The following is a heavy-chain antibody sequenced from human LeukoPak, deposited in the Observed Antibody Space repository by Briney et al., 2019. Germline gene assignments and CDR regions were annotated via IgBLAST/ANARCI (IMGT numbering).Heavy chain of an antibody. D-gene: IGHD2-2*01. CDR3: ETFAGVVPRGLLL. V-gene: IGHV3-7*01. CDR1: GFTSSAWC. Sequence: PGGSLRLSCVACGFTSSAWCMICVRGPPGEGGEGVANIERDGCEIEYVDSVEGRFSIFRDNAKNAVYLQMQSLRSEETAVYYCETFAGVVPRGLLLWGKGTTVIVS. CDR2: IERDGCEI. J-gene: IGHJ6*03.